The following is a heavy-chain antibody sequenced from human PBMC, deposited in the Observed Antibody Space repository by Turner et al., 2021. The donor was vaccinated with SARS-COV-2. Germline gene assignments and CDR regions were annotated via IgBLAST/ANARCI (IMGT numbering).Heavy chain of an antibody. Sequence: QVQLVESGGGGVQPGRSLGPSCAASGFTCSRYVMHWVRQAPGKGLEWVAVISYDGSNKYYADSVKGRFTISRDNSKNTLYLQMNSLRAEDTAVYYCARDSGDFDYWGQGTLVTVSS. CDR1: GFTCSRYV. CDR2: ISYDGSNK. V-gene: IGHV3-30-3*01. CDR3: ARDSGDFDY. J-gene: IGHJ4*02. D-gene: IGHD3-10*01.